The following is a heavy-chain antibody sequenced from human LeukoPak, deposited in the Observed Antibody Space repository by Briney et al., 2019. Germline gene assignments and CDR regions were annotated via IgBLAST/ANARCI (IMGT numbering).Heavy chain of an antibody. D-gene: IGHD1-26*01. CDR2: IYSGGST. V-gene: IGHV3-66*02. CDR3: ARDRHSGSYYSENYFDY. CDR1: GFTVSSNY. Sequence: GGSLRLSCAASGFTVSSNYMSWVRQAPGKGPEWVSVIYSGGSTYYADSVKGRFTISRDNSKNTLYLQMNSLRAEDTAVYYCARDRHSGSYYSENYFDYWGQGTLVTVSS. J-gene: IGHJ4*02.